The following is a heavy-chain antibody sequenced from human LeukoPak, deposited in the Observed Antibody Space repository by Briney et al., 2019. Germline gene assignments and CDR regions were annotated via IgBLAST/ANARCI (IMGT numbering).Heavy chain of an antibody. V-gene: IGHV4-34*01. CDR2: INHSGST. D-gene: IGHD4-17*01. Sequence: PSETLSLTCAVYGGSFSGYYWSWIRQPPGKGLEWIGEINHSGSTNYNPSLKSRVTISVDTSKNQFSLNLSSVTAADTAVYYCAREYGDYVDCWGQGTLVTVSS. CDR3: AREYGDYVDC. CDR1: GGSFSGYY. J-gene: IGHJ4*02.